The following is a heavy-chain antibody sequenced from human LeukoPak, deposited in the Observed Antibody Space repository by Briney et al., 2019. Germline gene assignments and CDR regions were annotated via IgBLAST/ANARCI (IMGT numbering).Heavy chain of an antibody. CDR1: GFTFDDYA. V-gene: IGHV3-9*01. J-gene: IGHJ4*02. CDR3: AKGNYYDSSGLY. CDR2: ISWNSGSI. Sequence: GGSLRLSCAASGFTFDDYAMHWVRQAPGKGLEWVSGISWNSGSIGYADSVKGRFTISRDNAKNSLYLQMNSLRAEDTALYYCAKGNYYDSSGLYWGQGTLVTVSS. D-gene: IGHD3-22*01.